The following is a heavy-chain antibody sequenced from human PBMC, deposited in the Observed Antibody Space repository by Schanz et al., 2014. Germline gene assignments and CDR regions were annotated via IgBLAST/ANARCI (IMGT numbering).Heavy chain of an antibody. D-gene: IGHD3-9*01. CDR2: IYHSGST. CDR1: GGSISSSDW. V-gene: IGHV4-4*02. J-gene: IGHJ4*02. CDR3: ARQFYDILTGYWFPYYFDY. Sequence: QVQLQESGPGLVKPSGTLSLTCAVSGGSISSSDWWSWVRQPPGKGLEWIGEIYHSGSTNYNPSLKSRVTISVDTSKSQFSLKLSSVTAADTAVYYCARQFYDILTGYWFPYYFDYWGQGTLVTVSS.